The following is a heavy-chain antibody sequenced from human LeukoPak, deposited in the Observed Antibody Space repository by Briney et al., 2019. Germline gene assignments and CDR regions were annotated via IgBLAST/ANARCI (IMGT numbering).Heavy chain of an antibody. CDR3: TSGGGGTYSSDY. V-gene: IGHV3-15*01. D-gene: IGHD1-26*01. J-gene: IGHJ4*02. Sequence: PGGSLRLSCAASGLTFRTVWMSWVRQAPGKGLEWVGRIKSTTDGGTTDYAAPVKGRFTISRDDSKSTRYLQMDSLRTEDTAVYYCTSGGGGTYSSDYWGQGTLVTVSS. CDR2: IKSTTDGGTT. CDR1: GLTFRTVW.